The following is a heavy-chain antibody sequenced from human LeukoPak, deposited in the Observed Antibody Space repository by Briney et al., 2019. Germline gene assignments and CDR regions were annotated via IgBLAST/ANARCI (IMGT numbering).Heavy chain of an antibody. CDR1: GFTFSSYW. CDR2: IKQDGSEK. J-gene: IGHJ4*02. D-gene: IGHD3-22*01. CDR3: ARSHRRGYDSSGYSDY. Sequence: GGSLRLSCAASGFTFSSYWMSWVRQAPGKGLEWVANIKQDGSEKYYVDSVKGRFTVSRDNAKNSLYLQMNSLRAEDTAVYYCARSHRRGYDSSGYSDYWGQGTLVTVSS. V-gene: IGHV3-7*01.